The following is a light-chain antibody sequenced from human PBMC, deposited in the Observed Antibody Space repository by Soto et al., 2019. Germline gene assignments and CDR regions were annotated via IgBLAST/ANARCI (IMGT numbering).Light chain of an antibody. V-gene: IGLV2-11*01. CDR3: CSYAGSATWV. Sequence: QSALTQPRSVSGSPGQSVTISCSGTSSDVGGHNSVSWYRHNPGEAPRAMIYDVTERPSGVPHRFSGSKSGNTASLTISGLQAEDEADYYCCSYAGSATWVFGGGTKVTVL. CDR2: DVT. CDR1: SSDVGGHNS. J-gene: IGLJ3*02.